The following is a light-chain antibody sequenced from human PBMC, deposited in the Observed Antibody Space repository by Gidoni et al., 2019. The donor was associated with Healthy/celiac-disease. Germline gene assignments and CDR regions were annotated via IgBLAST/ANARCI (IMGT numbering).Light chain of an antibody. CDR1: ALPKQY. J-gene: IGLJ2*01. CDR3: QSADSSGTLVV. Sequence: SYELTHPPSVAVSPGQTARITCSGDALPKQYAYWYQQKPGQAPVLVIYKDSERPSGIPERFSGSSSGTTVTFTISGVQAEDEADYYCQSADSSGTLVVFGGGTKLTVL. V-gene: IGLV3-25*02. CDR2: KDS.